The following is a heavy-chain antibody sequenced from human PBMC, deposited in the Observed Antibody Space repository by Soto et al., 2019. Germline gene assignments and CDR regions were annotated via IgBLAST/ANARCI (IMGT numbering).Heavy chain of an antibody. CDR1: GFTFSSYA. CDR2: ISYDGSNK. CDR3: ARDPQLSSGWYVGLAFFDY. V-gene: IGHV3-30-3*01. D-gene: IGHD6-19*01. J-gene: IGHJ4*02. Sequence: QVQLVESGGGVVQPGRSLRLSCGASGFTFSSYAMHWVRQAPGKGLEWVAVISYDGSNKYYADSVKGRFTISRDNSKNTLYLQMNTLRAEDTAVYYCARDPQLSSGWYVGLAFFDYWGQGTLVTVSS.